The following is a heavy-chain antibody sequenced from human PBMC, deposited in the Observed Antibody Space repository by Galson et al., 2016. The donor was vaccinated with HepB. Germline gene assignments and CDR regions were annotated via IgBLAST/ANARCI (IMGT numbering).Heavy chain of an antibody. Sequence: SVKVSCRASGYSSTGYYMHWVRQAPGQGLEWMGMINPSGGSTTYTQKFLGRVTMTRDMSTSTVYMELRSLRSEDTAVYYCARVKWLRSPFDMWGQGTMVTVSS. CDR2: INPSGGST. D-gene: IGHD5-12*01. CDR1: GYSSTGYY. V-gene: IGHV1-46*03. J-gene: IGHJ3*02. CDR3: ARVKWLRSPFDM.